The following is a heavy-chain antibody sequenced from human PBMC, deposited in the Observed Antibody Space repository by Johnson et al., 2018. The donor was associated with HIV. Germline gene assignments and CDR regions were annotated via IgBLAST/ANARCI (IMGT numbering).Heavy chain of an antibody. CDR3: AKSPAKDHGGNSGAFDI. CDR2: IWYDGNNK. Sequence: QVQLVESGGGVVQPGRSLRLSCAASGFTFSSYGMHWVRQAPGKGLQWVAVIWYDGNNKYYADSVKGRFTISSDNSKNTLYLQMNSLRAEDTAVYYCAKSPAKDHGGNSGAFDIWGQGTMVTVSS. CDR1: GFTFSSYG. V-gene: IGHV3-33*06. J-gene: IGHJ3*02. D-gene: IGHD4-23*01.